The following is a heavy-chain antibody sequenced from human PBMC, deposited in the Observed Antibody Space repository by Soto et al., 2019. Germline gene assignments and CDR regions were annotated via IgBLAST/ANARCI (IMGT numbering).Heavy chain of an antibody. Sequence: SETLSLTCAINGGSFGGYYWSSICQPPGKGLEWIGEINHSGSTNYNPSLKSRVTISVDTSKNQFTLKLSSVTAADTAVYYCARGPSQLRYYYGMDVWGQGTTVT. V-gene: IGHV4-34*01. CDR1: GGSFGGYY. CDR3: ARGPSQLRYYYGMDV. CDR2: INHSGST. D-gene: IGHD2-2*01. J-gene: IGHJ6*02.